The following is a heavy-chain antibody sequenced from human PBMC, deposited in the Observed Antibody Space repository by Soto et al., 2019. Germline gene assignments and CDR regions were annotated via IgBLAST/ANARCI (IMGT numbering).Heavy chain of an antibody. Sequence: GASVKVSCKASGYTFTYSHILWVRQAPGQGLEWIGMIHPSDGTTTYAQKFQGRVTMTRDTSTSTVYMELTSLRFEDTAIYYCARDLKYYDILTGLDYWGQGTQVTVSS. V-gene: IGHV1-46*01. CDR3: ARDLKYYDILTGLDY. J-gene: IGHJ4*02. D-gene: IGHD3-9*01. CDR1: GYTFTYSH. CDR2: IHPSDGTT.